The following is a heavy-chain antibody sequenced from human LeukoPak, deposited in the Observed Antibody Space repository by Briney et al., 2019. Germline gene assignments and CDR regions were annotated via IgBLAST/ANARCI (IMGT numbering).Heavy chain of an antibody. J-gene: IGHJ5*02. D-gene: IGHD2-2*01. CDR2: IYYSGST. V-gene: IGHV4-39*01. Sequence: SETLSLTCTVSGGSISSSSYYWGWIRQPPGKGLEWIGSIYYSGSTYYNPSLKSRVTISVDTSKNQFSLKLSSVTAADTAVYYCARHPYQLLWLSWFDPWGQGTLVTVSS. CDR1: GGSISSSSYY. CDR3: ARHPYQLLWLSWFDP.